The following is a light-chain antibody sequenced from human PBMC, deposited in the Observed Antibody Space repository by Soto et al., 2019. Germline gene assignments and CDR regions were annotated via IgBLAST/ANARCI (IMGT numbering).Light chain of an antibody. CDR1: QSVSSSY. J-gene: IGKJ5*01. CDR2: GAS. CDR3: QQYGST. V-gene: IGKV3-20*01. Sequence: EIVLTQSPGTLSLSPGERATLSCRASQSVSSSYLAWYQQKPGQAPRLLIYGASSRATGIPDKFSGSGSGTDFTLTISRLEREDFAVYYCQQYGSTFSEGTRLEIK.